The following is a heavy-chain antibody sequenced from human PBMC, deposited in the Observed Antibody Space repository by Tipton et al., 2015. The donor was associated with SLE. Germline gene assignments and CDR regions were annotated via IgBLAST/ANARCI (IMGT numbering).Heavy chain of an antibody. D-gene: IGHD4-11*01. Sequence: SLRLSCATSGFTFSSYTMNWVRQAPGKGLEWVAFIRYDASDMYYADSVMGRFTISRDNSENTLYLQMNSLRPEDTAVYYCTKDPRAYSIPDFWGQGTLVTVSS. CDR2: IRYDASDM. V-gene: IGHV3-30*02. CDR1: GFTFSSYT. CDR3: TKDPRAYSIPDF. J-gene: IGHJ4*03.